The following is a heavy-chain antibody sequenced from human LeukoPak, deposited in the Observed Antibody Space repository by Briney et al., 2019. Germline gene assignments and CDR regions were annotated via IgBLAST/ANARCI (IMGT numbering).Heavy chain of an antibody. CDR3: ARDSYLYLVES. Sequence: PGGSLRLSCAASGFTFSSYSMNWVRQAPGKGLEWVANIKQDGSEKYYVDSVKGRFTISRDNAKNSLYLQMNSLGAEDTAVYYCARDSYLYLVESWGQGTLVTVSS. J-gene: IGHJ4*02. D-gene: IGHD2-2*01. CDR1: GFTFSSYS. V-gene: IGHV3-7*01. CDR2: IKQDGSEK.